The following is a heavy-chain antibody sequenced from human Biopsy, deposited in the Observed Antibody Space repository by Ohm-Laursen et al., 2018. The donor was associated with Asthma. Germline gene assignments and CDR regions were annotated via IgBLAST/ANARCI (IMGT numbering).Heavy chain of an antibody. D-gene: IGHD2-8*01. Sequence: TLSLTWTVSGGSISSSSYYWGWIRQHPGKGLEWIGNINYSGSTFYSPSLESRVTVSVDTSKNQFSLKLSSVTAADAAVYYCARDLSGYCTSSACYGFDSWGQGTLVTVSS. CDR2: INYSGST. V-gene: IGHV4-31*02. CDR1: GGSISSSSYY. J-gene: IGHJ5*01. CDR3: ARDLSGYCTSSACYGFDS.